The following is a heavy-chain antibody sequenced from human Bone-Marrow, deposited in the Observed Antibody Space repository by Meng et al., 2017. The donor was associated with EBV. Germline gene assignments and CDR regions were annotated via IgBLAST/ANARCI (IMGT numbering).Heavy chain of an antibody. J-gene: IGHJ4*02. CDR3: ARVSEYESSGLDY. CDR2: ISAYNRNT. Sequence: VQLVPSGAEVKKPGXSVMVSCKASGYTFNNYGFTWVRQAPGQGPEWVGWISAYNRNTDYAQKCRGRVTMTTDTSTSTAYLDLRSLRSDDTAVYYCARVSEYESSGLDYWGQGTLVTVSS. V-gene: IGHV1-18*01. D-gene: IGHD3-22*01. CDR1: GYTFNNYG.